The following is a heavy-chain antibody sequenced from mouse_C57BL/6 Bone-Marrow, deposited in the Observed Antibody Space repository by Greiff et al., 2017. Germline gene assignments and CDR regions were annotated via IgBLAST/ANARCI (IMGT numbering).Heavy chain of an antibody. CDR1: GFTFTGYY. CDR2: IRNKANGYTT. CDR3: ARWRDRPVDY. Sequence: EVLLVESGGGLVQPGGSLSLSCAASGFTFTGYYMSWVRQPPGKALEWLGFIRNKANGYTTEYSASVKGRFTISRDNYQSILYLQMNALRAEDSATDYCARWRDRPVDYEGQGNTLTVTS. V-gene: IGHV7-3*01. J-gene: IGHJ2*01.